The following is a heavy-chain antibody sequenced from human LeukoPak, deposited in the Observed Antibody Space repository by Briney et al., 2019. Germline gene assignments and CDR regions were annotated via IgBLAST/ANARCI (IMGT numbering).Heavy chain of an antibody. D-gene: IGHD6-19*01. J-gene: IGHJ3*02. V-gene: IGHV3-74*01. CDR2: INSDGSST. CDR1: GFTFSSYW. Sequence: GGSLRLSCAASGFTFSSYWMHWVRQAPGKGLAWVSRINSDGSSTTYADSVKGRFTISRDNAKNTLYLQRNSLRAEDTAVYYCARRGAASGAFDIWGQGTMVTVSS. CDR3: ARRGAASGAFDI.